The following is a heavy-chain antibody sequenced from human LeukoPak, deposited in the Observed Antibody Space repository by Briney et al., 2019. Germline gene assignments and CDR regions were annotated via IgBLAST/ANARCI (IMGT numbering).Heavy chain of an antibody. Sequence: GGSLRLSCAASGFTFSTYNMNWVRQAPGKGLEWVSSITSGGTYTYYADSVKGRFTISRDNAEKSLYLQMNSLRAEDTAVYYCARDRGGSYSAIDYWGQGTLVTVSS. D-gene: IGHD2-15*01. CDR3: ARDRGGSYSAIDY. V-gene: IGHV3-21*01. CDR2: ITSGGTYT. J-gene: IGHJ4*02. CDR1: GFTFSTYN.